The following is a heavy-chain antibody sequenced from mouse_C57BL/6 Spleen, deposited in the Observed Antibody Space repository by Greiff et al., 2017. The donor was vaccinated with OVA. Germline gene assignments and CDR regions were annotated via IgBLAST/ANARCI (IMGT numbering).Heavy chain of an antibody. J-gene: IGHJ4*01. CDR2: IYPGSGNT. CDR1: GYSFTSYY. V-gene: IGHV1-66*01. Sequence: VQLQESGPELVKPGASVKISCKASGYSFTSYYIHWVKQRPGQGLEWIGWIYPGSGNTKYNEKFKGKATLTADTSSSTAYMQLSSLTSEDSAVYYCARLYAMDYWGQGTSVTVSS. CDR3: ARLYAMDY.